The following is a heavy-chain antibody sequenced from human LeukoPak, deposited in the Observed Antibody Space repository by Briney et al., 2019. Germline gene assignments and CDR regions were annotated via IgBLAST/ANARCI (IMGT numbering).Heavy chain of an antibody. CDR3: ARVTLGTFDY. Sequence: GGSLRLSCAASGFTFSSYAMSWVRQAPGKGLEWVSVIYSGGSTYYADSVKGRFTISRDNSKNTLYLQINSLRAEDTAVYYCARVTLGTFDYWGQGTLVTVSS. J-gene: IGHJ4*02. CDR1: GFTFSSYA. CDR2: IYSGGST. D-gene: IGHD7-27*01. V-gene: IGHV3-66*01.